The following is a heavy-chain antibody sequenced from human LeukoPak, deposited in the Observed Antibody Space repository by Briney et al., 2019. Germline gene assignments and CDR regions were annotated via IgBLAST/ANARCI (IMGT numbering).Heavy chain of an antibody. Sequence: SETLSLTCTVSNGSINTYYWSWIRQPPGKGLEWIGYIYYSGSTNYNPSLKSRVTISVDTSKNQFSLKLSSVTAADTAVYYCARGRYQLSPWGQGTLVAVSP. D-gene: IGHD2-2*01. CDR1: NGSINTYY. V-gene: IGHV4-59*01. CDR2: IYYSGST. CDR3: ARGRYQLSP. J-gene: IGHJ5*02.